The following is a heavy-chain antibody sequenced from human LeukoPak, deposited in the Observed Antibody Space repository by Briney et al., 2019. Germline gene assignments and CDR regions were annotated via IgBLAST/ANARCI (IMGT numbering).Heavy chain of an antibody. CDR1: GGSFSGYY. Sequence: SETLSLTCDVYGGSFSGYYWTWIRQPPGKGLEWIGEINHRGNTNYNPSLKSRVTISVGTSKNQFSLKLDSVTAADTAVYYCARIAGQDYAFDYWGQGTLVTVSS. V-gene: IGHV4-34*01. CDR2: INHRGNT. D-gene: IGHD4/OR15-4a*01. J-gene: IGHJ4*02. CDR3: ARIAGQDYAFDY.